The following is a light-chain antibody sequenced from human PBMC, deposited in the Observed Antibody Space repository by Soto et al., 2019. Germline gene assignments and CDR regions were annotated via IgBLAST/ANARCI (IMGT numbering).Light chain of an antibody. CDR2: GAS. V-gene: IGKV3-15*01. Sequence: EIVMTQSPATLSVSPGERATLSCRASRTVSSHLAWYQQKPGHAPRLLIYGASTRATGIPARFSGSGSGTEFTLTISSLQSEDFAVYSCQQYNNWPYTFGQGTQLEI. J-gene: IGKJ2*01. CDR1: RTVSSH. CDR3: QQYNNWPYT.